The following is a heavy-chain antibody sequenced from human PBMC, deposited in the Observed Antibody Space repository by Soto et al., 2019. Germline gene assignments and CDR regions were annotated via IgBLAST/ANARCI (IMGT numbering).Heavy chain of an antibody. Sequence: GASVKVSCKASGGTFSSYAISWVRQAPGQGLEWMGGIIPIFGTANYAQKFQGRVTITADESTSTAYMELSSLRSEDTAVYYCAGPIVVVVAATQDYYGMDVWGQGTTVTVS. D-gene: IGHD2-15*01. V-gene: IGHV1-69*13. CDR3: AGPIVVVVAATQDYYGMDV. J-gene: IGHJ6*02. CDR2: IIPIFGTA. CDR1: GGTFSSYA.